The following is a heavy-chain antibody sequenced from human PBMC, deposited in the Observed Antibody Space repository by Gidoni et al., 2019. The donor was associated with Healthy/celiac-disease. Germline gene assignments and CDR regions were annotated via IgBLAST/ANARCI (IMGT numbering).Heavy chain of an antibody. D-gene: IGHD2-2*01. CDR3: AKDITSLVVPEKTLTFDY. J-gene: IGHJ4*02. V-gene: IGHV3-43D*04. Sequence: EVQLVESGGVVVQPGGSLRLSCAASGFTFDDYAMHWVRQAPGKGLEWVSLISWDGGSTYYADSVKGRFTISRDNSKNSLYLQMNSLSAEDTALYYCAKDITSLVVPEKTLTFDYWGQGTLVTVSS. CDR2: ISWDGGST. CDR1: GFTFDDYA.